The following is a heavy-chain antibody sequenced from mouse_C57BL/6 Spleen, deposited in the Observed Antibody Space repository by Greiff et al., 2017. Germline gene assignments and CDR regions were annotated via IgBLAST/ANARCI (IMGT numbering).Heavy chain of an antibody. J-gene: IGHJ3*01. CDR2: SRNKANDYTT. CDR3: ARDGNYYGSNAY. CDR1: GFTFSDFY. D-gene: IGHD1-1*01. V-gene: IGHV7-1*01. Sequence: EVKVVESGGGLVQSGRSLRLSCATSGFTFSDFYMEWVRQAPGKGLEWIAASRNKANDYTTEYSASVKGRFIVSRDTSQSTLYLQMNALRAEDTAIYYCARDGNYYGSNAYWGQGTLVTVSA.